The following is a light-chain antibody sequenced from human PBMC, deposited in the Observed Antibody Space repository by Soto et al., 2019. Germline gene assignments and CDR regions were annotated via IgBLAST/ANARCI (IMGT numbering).Light chain of an antibody. J-gene: IGKJ4*01. CDR2: DAS. CDR1: QNIGSN. CDR3: HQYNQWPHP. Sequence: EIVMTQSPATLSVSPRERTTLSCRASQNIGSNLAWYHQIPGQAPRLLFYDASTRATGIPDRFSASGSVTEFTLTITSLQSEDFAVYYCHQYNQWPHPSGGGTQVDI. V-gene: IGKV3-15*01.